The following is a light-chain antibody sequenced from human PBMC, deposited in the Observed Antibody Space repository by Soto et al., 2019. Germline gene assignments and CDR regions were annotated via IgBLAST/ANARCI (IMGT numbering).Light chain of an antibody. CDR3: QQYGSSST. V-gene: IGKV3-20*01. CDR1: QSVRSSY. J-gene: IGKJ5*01. CDR2: GAS. Sequence: EIVLTQSPGTLSLSPGERATLSCRASQSVRSSYLAWYQQKPGQAPRLLIYGASSRPTGIPDRFSGSGSGTDFTLTISRLEPEDFAVYYCQQYGSSSTFGQGTRLEIK.